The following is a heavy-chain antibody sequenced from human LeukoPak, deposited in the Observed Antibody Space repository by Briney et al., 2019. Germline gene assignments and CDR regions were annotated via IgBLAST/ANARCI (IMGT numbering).Heavy chain of an antibody. V-gene: IGHV3-48*02. CDR2: IGSSGSTV. D-gene: IGHD4-23*01. CDR1: GFTFSSSA. J-gene: IGHJ3*02. Sequence: GGSLRLSCAASGFTFSSSAMNWVRQAPGKGLEWVSYIGSSGSTVYYADSVKGRFTISRDNAKNSLYMQMESLRDEDTAIYYCARDTLEYSNSPDALDIWGQGTMVTVSS. CDR3: ARDTLEYSNSPDALDI.